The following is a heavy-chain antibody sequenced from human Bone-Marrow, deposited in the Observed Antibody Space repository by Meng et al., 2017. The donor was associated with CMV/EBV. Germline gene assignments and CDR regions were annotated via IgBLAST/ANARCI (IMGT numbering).Heavy chain of an antibody. CDR1: GFTFSNAW. Sequence: GGSLRLSCVASGFTFSNAWMTWVRQAPGKGLEWVAFIRYDGSNKYYADSVKGRFTISRDNSKNTLYLQMNSLRAEDTAVYYCAKDSSGRGIITMIVVVKYGMDVWGQGTTVTVSS. D-gene: IGHD3-22*01. CDR2: IRYDGSNK. J-gene: IGHJ6*02. V-gene: IGHV3-30*02. CDR3: AKDSSGRGIITMIVVVKYGMDV.